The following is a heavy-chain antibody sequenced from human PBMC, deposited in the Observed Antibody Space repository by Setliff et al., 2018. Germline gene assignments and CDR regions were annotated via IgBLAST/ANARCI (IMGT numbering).Heavy chain of an antibody. Sequence: SETLSLTCAVSGYSISSGYYWGWIRQPPGKGLEWIGRIFHSGRTYYNPSLKSRVTISVDTSKNQFSLKLSSVTAADTAVYYCARSXXXXRYCSYDAYDIWGQGTMVT. D-gene: IGHD2-21*02. CDR1: GYSISSGYY. V-gene: IGHV4-38-2*01. CDR2: IFHSGRT. CDR3: ARSXXXXRYCSYDAYDI. J-gene: IGHJ3*02.